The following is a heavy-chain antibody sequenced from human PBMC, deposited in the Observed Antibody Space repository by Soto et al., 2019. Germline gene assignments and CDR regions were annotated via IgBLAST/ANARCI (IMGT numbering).Heavy chain of an antibody. Sequence: QLQLQESGPGLVKPSETLSLTCTVSGGSVSTTGYYGGWVRQPPGKGLEWIGSIYYSGGTYYNPSLKSQVTMSVDASKNQFSLKLSSVTAADTGVYYCARTSGTALLHYWGQGTLVTVSS. CDR2: IYYSGGT. CDR3: ARTSGTALLHY. V-gene: IGHV4-39*01. CDR1: GGSVSTTGYY. J-gene: IGHJ4*02. D-gene: IGHD1-26*01.